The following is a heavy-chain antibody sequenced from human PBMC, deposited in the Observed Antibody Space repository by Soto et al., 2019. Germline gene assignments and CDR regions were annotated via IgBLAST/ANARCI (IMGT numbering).Heavy chain of an antibody. CDR2: IIPIFGTA. V-gene: IGHV1-69*01. CDR3: AIGGDSSSSWPRRPFDY. J-gene: IGHJ4*02. Sequence: QVQLVQSGAEVKKPGSSVKVSCKASGGTFSSYAISWVRQAPGQGLEWMGGIIPIFGTANYAQKFQGRVTMTADEATSTAYMELSSLRAEDTAVYYCAIGGDSSSSWPRRPFDYWGQGTLVTVSS. D-gene: IGHD6-6*01. CDR1: GGTFSSYA.